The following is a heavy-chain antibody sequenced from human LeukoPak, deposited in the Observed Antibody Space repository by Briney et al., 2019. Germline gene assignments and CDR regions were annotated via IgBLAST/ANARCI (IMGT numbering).Heavy chain of an antibody. J-gene: IGHJ4*02. CDR1: GITFSSYI. CDR2: ISYGGTTE. V-gene: IGHV3-30-3*01. CDR3: TRGHPYYDFWSGYCDY. Sequence: GGSLRLSCAASGITFSSYIMHWVRQAPGKGLEWVAAISYGGTTEYYADSVKGRFTISRDNSKNTLYLQMNSLRAEDTAVYYCTRGHPYYDFWSGYCDYWGQGTLVTVSS. D-gene: IGHD3-3*01.